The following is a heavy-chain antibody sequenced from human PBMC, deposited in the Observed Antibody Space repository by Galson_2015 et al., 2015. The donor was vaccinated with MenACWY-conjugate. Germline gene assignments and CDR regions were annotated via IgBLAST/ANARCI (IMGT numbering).Heavy chain of an antibody. D-gene: IGHD7-27*01. CDR1: GASISSHH. Sequence: SETLSLTCTVSGASISSHHWRWFRPPPGKGLEWIAYIRDTGSLKDNPSLKSRVTMSADKSNNQFSLRLISVTAADTAVYYCARLPTWGSSFGYFDYWGQGILVAVSS. CDR2: IRDTGSL. CDR3: ARLPTWGSSFGYFDY. V-gene: IGHV4-59*08. J-gene: IGHJ4*02.